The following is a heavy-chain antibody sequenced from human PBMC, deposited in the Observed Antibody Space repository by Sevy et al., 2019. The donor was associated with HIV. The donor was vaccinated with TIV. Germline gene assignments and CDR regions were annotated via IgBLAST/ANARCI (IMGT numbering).Heavy chain of an antibody. CDR3: ARGGDGVVPSPIIGLGPWTKYWYFDL. D-gene: IGHD3-3*01. Sequence: SETLSLTCAVSGGSFSGYSWDWIRQPPGKALEWIGEVNHSGSTNYNPSLKSRVTISVDTSKNQFSLKLNFVTAADTAVYYCARGGDGVVPSPIIGLGPWTKYWYFDLWGRGTLVTVSS. J-gene: IGHJ2*01. CDR1: GGSFSGYS. V-gene: IGHV4-34*01. CDR2: VNHSGST.